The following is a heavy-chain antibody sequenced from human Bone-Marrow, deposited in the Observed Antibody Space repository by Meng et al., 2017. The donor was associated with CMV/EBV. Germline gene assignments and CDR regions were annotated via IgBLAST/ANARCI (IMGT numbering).Heavy chain of an antibody. D-gene: IGHD6-6*01. J-gene: IGHJ5*02. Sequence: SETLSLTCTVSGGSISSGDYYWSWIRQPPGKGLEWIGEINHSGSTNYNPSLKSRVTISVDTSKNQFSLKLSSVTAADTAVYYCATLRYSSSYSFDPWGQGTRVTVSS. CDR3: ATLRYSSSYSFDP. CDR2: INHSGST. CDR1: GGSISSGDYY. V-gene: IGHV4-39*07.